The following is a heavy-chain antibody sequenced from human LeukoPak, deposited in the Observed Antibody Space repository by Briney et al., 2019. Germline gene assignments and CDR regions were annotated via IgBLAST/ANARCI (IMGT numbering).Heavy chain of an antibody. CDR3: ARDRSYGYFDY. V-gene: IGHV4-34*01. D-gene: IGHD5-18*01. J-gene: IGHJ4*02. Sequence: SETLSLTCAVYGGSFSGYYWSWIRQPPGKGLEWIGEINHSGSTNYNPSLKSRVTISVDTSKNQFSLNLNSVTAADTAVYYCARDRSYGYFDYWGQGTLVTVS. CDR2: INHSGST. CDR1: GGSFSGYY.